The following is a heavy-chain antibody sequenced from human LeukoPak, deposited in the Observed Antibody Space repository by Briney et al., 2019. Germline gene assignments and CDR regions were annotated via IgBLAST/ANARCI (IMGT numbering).Heavy chain of an antibody. J-gene: IGHJ4*02. Sequence: GGSLRLSCAASGFTFSSYAMSWVRQAPGKGLEWVSAISGSGGSAYYADSVKGRFTISRDNSKNTLYLQMNSLRAEDTAVYYCAKDRAIFGVVTVLDYWGQGTLVTVSS. CDR3: AKDRAIFGVVTVLDY. V-gene: IGHV3-23*01. CDR1: GFTFSSYA. CDR2: ISGSGGSA. D-gene: IGHD3-3*01.